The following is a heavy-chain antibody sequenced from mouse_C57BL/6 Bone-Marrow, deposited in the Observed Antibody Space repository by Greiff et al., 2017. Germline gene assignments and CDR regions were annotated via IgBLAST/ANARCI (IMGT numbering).Heavy chain of an antibody. J-gene: IGHJ2*01. CDR1: GFTFSDYG. Sequence: EVMLVASGGGLVQPGGSLKLSCAASGFTFSDYGMAWVRQAPRKGPEWVAFISNLAYSIYYADTVTGRFTISRENAKNTLYLEMSRLRSEDTAMYYCARYHSKGNYFDYWGQGTTLTVSS. CDR2: ISNLAYSI. CDR3: ARYHSKGNYFDY. D-gene: IGHD2-5*01. V-gene: IGHV5-15*01.